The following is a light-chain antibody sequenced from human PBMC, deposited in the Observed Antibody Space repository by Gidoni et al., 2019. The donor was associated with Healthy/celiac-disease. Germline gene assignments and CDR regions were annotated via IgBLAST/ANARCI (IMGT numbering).Light chain of an antibody. CDR2: WAS. CDR1: QSVLYSSNNKNY. CDR3: QQYYTTPFT. Sequence: DIVMTQSPDSLAVSLGERATINCKSSQSVLYSSNNKNYLAWYQQKPGQPPELLIYWASTRESGVPDRFSGSGSGTDFTLTISSLQAEDVAVYYCQQYYTTPFTFGPGTKVDIE. V-gene: IGKV4-1*01. J-gene: IGKJ3*01.